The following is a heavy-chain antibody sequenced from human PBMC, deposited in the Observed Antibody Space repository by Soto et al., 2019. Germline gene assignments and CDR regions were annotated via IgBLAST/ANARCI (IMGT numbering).Heavy chain of an antibody. CDR1: GFSISSSVYY. CDR3: ARHSITIFGVVIIGWFDP. D-gene: IGHD3-3*01. Sequence: LEILSLTCTFSGFSISSSVYYWGWIRPPPGKGLEWIGSIYYSGSTYYNPPLKSRVTISVDTSKNQFSLKLSSVTAADTAVYYCARHSITIFGVVIIGWFDPWGQGALVNVSA. J-gene: IGHJ5*02. V-gene: IGHV4-39*01. CDR2: IYYSGST.